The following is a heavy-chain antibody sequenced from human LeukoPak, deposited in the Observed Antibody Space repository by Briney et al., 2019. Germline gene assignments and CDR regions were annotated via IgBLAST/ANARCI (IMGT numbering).Heavy chain of an antibody. CDR3: ATDLTYYYDSSGYEYAFDI. V-gene: IGHV1-46*01. J-gene: IGHJ3*02. CDR1: GYTFTSYY. CDR2: INPSGGST. D-gene: IGHD3-22*01. Sequence: ASVKVSCKASGYTFTSYYMHWVRQAPGQGLEWMGIINPSGGSTSYAQKFQGRVTMTEDTSTDTAYMELSSLRSEDTAVYYCATDLTYYYDSSGYEYAFDIWGQGTMVTVSS.